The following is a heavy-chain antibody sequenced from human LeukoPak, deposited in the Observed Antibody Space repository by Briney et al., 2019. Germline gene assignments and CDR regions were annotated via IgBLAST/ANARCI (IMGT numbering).Heavy chain of an antibody. D-gene: IGHD4-23*01. Sequence: GSSVKVSCKASGGTFSSYAISWVRQAPGQGLEWMGGIIPIFGTANYAQKFQGRVTITADESTSTAYMELSSLRSEDTAVYYCAREENYGGKRHFDYWGQGTLVTVSS. CDR2: IIPIFGTA. CDR1: GGTFSSYA. V-gene: IGHV1-69*01. J-gene: IGHJ4*02. CDR3: AREENYGGKRHFDY.